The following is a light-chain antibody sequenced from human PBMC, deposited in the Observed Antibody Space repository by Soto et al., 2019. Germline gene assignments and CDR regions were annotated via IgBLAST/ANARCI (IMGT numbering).Light chain of an antibody. CDR2: DTS. CDR3: QQYGSSPPRT. J-gene: IGKJ1*01. V-gene: IGKV3-20*01. CDR1: QSVSSNY. Sequence: EIVLTQSPGTLSLSPGERATLSCRASQSVSSNYLAWYQQKPGQAPRLLIYDTSSRASDIPDRFSGSGSGADFTLSISRLEPEDFAVYYCQQYGSSPPRTFGQGTKVDIK.